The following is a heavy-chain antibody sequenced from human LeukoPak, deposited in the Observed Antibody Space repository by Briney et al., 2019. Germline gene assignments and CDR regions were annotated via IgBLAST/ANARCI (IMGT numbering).Heavy chain of an antibody. CDR1: GYTFTSYG. J-gene: IGHJ5*02. Sequence: GASVKVSCKASGYTFTSYGISWVRQAPGQGFEWMGWISAYNGNTNYAQKLQGRVTMTTDTSTSTAYMELRSLRSDDTAVYYCARGGYCSGGSCPPNNWFDPWGQGTLVTVSS. V-gene: IGHV1-18*01. D-gene: IGHD2-15*01. CDR3: ARGGYCSGGSCPPNNWFDP. CDR2: ISAYNGNT.